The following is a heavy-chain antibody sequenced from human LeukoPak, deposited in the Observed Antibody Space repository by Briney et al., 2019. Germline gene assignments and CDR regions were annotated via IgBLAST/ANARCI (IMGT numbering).Heavy chain of an antibody. CDR3: ARDRGIAAVGGRGMDV. V-gene: IGHV3-48*03. CDR1: GFTFSSYE. Sequence: GGSLRLSCAASGFTFSSYEMNWLRQARGKGLEWVSYISSSGTTIYYADSVKGRFTISRDNAKNSLPLQMNSLRAEDTAVYYCARDRGIAAVGGRGMDVWGQGTTVTVSS. D-gene: IGHD6-13*01. J-gene: IGHJ6*02. CDR2: ISSSGTTI.